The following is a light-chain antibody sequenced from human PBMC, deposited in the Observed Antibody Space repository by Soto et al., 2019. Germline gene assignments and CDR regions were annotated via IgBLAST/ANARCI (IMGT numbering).Light chain of an antibody. CDR1: QSISSW. V-gene: IGKV1-5*01. J-gene: IGKJ1*01. CDR3: QQYHKFWT. Sequence: DIQMTQSPSTLSASVGDRVTITCRASQSISSWLAWYQQKPGQAPKLLIYDASSSQSGVPSRLSGSESGTEFTLTIRNLQPDDFATYYCQQYHKFWTFGQGTKVDIK. CDR2: DAS.